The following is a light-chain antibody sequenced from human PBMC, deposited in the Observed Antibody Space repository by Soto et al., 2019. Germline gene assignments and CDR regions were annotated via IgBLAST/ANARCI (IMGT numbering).Light chain of an antibody. CDR1: SSDVGGYNY. V-gene: IGLV2-8*01. Sequence: VPRLPPSGRGSPGQSHTISCTGTSSDVGGYNYVSWFQQHPGKAPKLIIHEVNQRPSGVPDRFSGSKSGKTASLTVSGLQAEEEGTYYCSSYGGYNNVVFGTGSKV. CDR3: SSYGGYNNVV. CDR2: EVN. J-gene: IGLJ1*01.